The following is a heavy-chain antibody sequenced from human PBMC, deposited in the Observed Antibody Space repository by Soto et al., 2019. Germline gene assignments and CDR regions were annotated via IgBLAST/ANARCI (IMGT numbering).Heavy chain of an antibody. V-gene: IGHV4-4*07. CDR2: FSLSGTT. CDR3: ARGMTPPGAPAWYYFDS. J-gene: IGHJ4*02. Sequence: SETLSLTCTVAGASITGSSYWSWIRQPAGKGLEWIGRFSLSGTTNYNPSLRSRVTMSADVSKNQFSLRLTSVTAADTALYYCARGMTPPGAPAWYYFDSWGQGTLVTVSS. D-gene: IGHD2-8*02. CDR1: GASITGSSY.